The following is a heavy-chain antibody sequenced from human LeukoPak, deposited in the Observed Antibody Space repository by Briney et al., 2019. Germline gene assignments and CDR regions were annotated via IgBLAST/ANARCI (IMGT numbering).Heavy chain of an antibody. V-gene: IGHV4-59*01. CDR2: IYYSGST. J-gene: IGHJ4*02. CDR1: GGSISSYY. CDR3: ARVPERPYYFDY. D-gene: IGHD1-1*01. Sequence: SETLSLTCTVSGGSISSYYWSWIRQPPGKGVEWIGYIYYSGSTNYNPSLKSRVTISVDTSKNQFSLKLSSVTAADTAVYYCARVPERPYYFDYWGQGTLVTVSS.